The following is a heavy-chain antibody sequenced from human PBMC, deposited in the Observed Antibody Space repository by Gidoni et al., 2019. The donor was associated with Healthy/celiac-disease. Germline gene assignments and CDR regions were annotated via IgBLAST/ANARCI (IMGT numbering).Heavy chain of an antibody. J-gene: IGHJ3*02. D-gene: IGHD2-2*01. CDR1: GFTFSSYS. CDR2: ISSSSSYI. Sequence: EVQLVESGGGLVKPGGSLRLSCAASGFTFSSYSMNWVRQAPGKGLEWVSSISSSSSYIYYADSVKGRFTISRDNAKNSLYLQMNSLRAEDTAVYYCARSTDPCSSTGCGPFDIWGQGTMVTVSS. V-gene: IGHV3-21*01. CDR3: ARSTDPCSSTGCGPFDI.